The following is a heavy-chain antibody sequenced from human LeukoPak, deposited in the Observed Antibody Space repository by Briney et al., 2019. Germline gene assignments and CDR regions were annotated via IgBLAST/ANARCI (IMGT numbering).Heavy chain of an antibody. Sequence: SETLSLTCAVYGGSFSGYYWSWIRQPPGKGLEWIGEINHSGSTNYNPSLKSRVTISVDTSKNQFSLKLSSVTAADTAVYYCARVKLTYYDFWSGYSNAFDIWGQGTMVTVSS. D-gene: IGHD3-3*01. V-gene: IGHV4-34*01. CDR3: ARVKLTYYDFWSGYSNAFDI. CDR1: GGSFSGYY. CDR2: INHSGST. J-gene: IGHJ3*02.